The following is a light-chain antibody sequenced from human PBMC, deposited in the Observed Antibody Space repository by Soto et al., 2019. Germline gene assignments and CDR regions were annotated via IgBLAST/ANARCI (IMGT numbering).Light chain of an antibody. CDR2: ATS. J-gene: IGKJ1*01. CDR3: HQYYNRPPWT. CDR1: RSVDTD. Sequence: EILMTQSPATLSVSPGDSATLSCRASRSVDTDLAWYQQKPGQATRLLVFATSARATGVPDRFRGSRSGTDFTLPISSLQPEESATYYCHQYYNRPPWTFGQGTKVE. V-gene: IGKV3-15*01.